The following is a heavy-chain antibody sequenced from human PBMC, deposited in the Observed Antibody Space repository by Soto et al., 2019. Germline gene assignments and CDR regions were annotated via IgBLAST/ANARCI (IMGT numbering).Heavy chain of an antibody. J-gene: IGHJ6*02. CDR2: IFSNDEK. D-gene: IGHD5-18*01. CDR1: GGSISIYYW. Sequence: ETLSLTCTVSGGSISIYYWSWIRQPPGKALEWLAHIFSNDEKSYSTSLKSRLTISKDTSKSQVVLTMTNMDPVDTATYYCARTRRSYEGGYSYPNVYYYYGMDVWGQGTTVTVSS. V-gene: IGHV2-26*01. CDR3: ARTRRSYEGGYSYPNVYYYYGMDV.